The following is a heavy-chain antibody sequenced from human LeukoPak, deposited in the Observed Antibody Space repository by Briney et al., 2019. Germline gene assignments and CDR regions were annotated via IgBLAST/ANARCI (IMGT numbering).Heavy chain of an antibody. Sequence: GGSLRLSCAASGFPFNTYAMHWVRQAPGKGLEWVAVISYDGTKQYYADSVKGRFTISRDNSKNTLYLQMNSLRGEDTAVYYCARGPDRGVTSHLGRYYYMDVWGKGTTVTVSS. CDR1: GFPFNTYA. CDR2: ISYDGTKQ. J-gene: IGHJ6*03. V-gene: IGHV3-30-3*01. CDR3: ARGPDRGVTSHLGRYYYMDV. D-gene: IGHD1-26*01.